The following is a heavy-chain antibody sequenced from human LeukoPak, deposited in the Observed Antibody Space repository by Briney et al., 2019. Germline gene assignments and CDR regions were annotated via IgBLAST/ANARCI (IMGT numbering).Heavy chain of an antibody. CDR2: ISAYNGNT. Sequence: ASVKVSCKASGYTFTSYGISWVRQAPGQGLERMGWISAYNGNTNYAQKLQGRVTMTTDTSTSTAYMELRSLRSDDTAVYYCARGTYYYDSSGPFDYWGQGTLVTVSS. J-gene: IGHJ4*02. CDR3: ARGTYYYDSSGPFDY. D-gene: IGHD3-22*01. V-gene: IGHV1-18*01. CDR1: GYTFTSYG.